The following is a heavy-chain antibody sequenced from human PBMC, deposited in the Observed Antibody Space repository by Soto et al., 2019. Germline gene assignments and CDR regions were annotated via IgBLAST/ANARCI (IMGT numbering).Heavy chain of an antibody. CDR1: GGSISSYY. D-gene: IGHD3-9*01. CDR3: ARDLPDILTGSYYFDY. J-gene: IGHJ4*02. CDR2: IYYSGST. Sequence: SETLSLTCTVSGGSISSYYWSWIRQPPGKGLEWIGYIYYSGSTNYNPSLKSRVTISVDTSKNQFSLKLSSVTAADTAVYYCARDLPDILTGSYYFDYWGQGTLVTVS. V-gene: IGHV4-59*01.